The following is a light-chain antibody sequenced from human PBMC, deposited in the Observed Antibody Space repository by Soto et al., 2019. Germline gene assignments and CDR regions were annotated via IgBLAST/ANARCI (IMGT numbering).Light chain of an antibody. CDR2: ASS. Sequence: DIQMTQSPSSLSASVGDRVTITCRASQSISSYLNWYQQKPGKAPKLLIYASSSLQSGVPSRFSGSGSGTDFTLTISSLQPVDFATYYCQQSYRTPFTFGPGTKVHI. CDR1: QSISSY. V-gene: IGKV1-39*01. CDR3: QQSYRTPFT. J-gene: IGKJ3*01.